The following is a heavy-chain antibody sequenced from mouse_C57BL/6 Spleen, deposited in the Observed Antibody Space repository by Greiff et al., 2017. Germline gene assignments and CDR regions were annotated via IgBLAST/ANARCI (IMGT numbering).Heavy chain of an antibody. CDR3: TGGGSSYDWYFDV. CDR2: IRLKSDNYAT. Sequence: EVKVEESGGGLVQPGGSMKLSCVASGFTFSNYWMNWVRQSPEKGLEWVAQIRLKSDNYATHYAESVKGRFTISRDDSKSSVYLQMNNLRAEDTGIYYCTGGGSSYDWYFDVWGTGTTVTVSS. CDR1: GFTFSNYW. D-gene: IGHD1-1*01. J-gene: IGHJ1*03. V-gene: IGHV6-3*01.